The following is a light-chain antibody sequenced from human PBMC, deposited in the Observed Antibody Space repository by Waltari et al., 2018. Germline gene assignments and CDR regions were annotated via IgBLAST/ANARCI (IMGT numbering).Light chain of an antibody. CDR2: SNN. Sequence: QSVLTQPPSASGTPGQRVTISCSGSSSNIGSTTVNWYQQLPGTAPKLLIYSNNPRPSGVPDRFSGSKSGTSASLAISGLQSEDEADYYCAAWDDSLNGPDVVFGGGTKLTVL. CDR1: SSNIGSTT. J-gene: IGLJ2*01. V-gene: IGLV1-44*01. CDR3: AAWDDSLNGPDVV.